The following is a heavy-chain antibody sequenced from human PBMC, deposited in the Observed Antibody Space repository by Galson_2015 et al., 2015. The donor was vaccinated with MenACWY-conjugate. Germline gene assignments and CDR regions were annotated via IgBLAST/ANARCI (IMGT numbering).Heavy chain of an antibody. D-gene: IGHD2-15*01. CDR1: GFSFRSNA. CDR2: ISASGGST. V-gene: IGHV3-23*01. Sequence: SLRLSCAASGFSFRSNAMSWVRQAPGKGLEWVSAISASGGSTYYPDYAKGRFTISRDNSKNTLFLEMNSLRGEDTALYYCVKERGILYHSYYCCFMDDWGKATTVTVS. CDR3: VKERGILYHSYYCCFMDD. J-gene: IGHJ6*03.